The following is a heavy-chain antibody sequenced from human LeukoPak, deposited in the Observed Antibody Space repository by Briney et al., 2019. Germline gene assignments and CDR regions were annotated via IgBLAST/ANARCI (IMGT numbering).Heavy chain of an antibody. Sequence: GGSPGLSCAASGLTFYTFAIYWGRQAPGKGLACVLGFCGRGGCTYYADTVKGRFTISRDNSKNTVYLQMNTLAADDTAVYYCAKTTVGYSSGRYPGWPADCWGQGTLVTVSS. J-gene: IGHJ4*02. D-gene: IGHD6-19*01. CDR2: FCGRGGCT. CDR3: AKTTVGYSSGRYPGWPADC. V-gene: IGHV3-23*01. CDR1: GLTFYTFA.